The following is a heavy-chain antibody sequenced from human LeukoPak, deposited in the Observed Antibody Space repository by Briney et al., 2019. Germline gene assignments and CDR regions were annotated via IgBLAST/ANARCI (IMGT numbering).Heavy chain of an antibody. V-gene: IGHV3-15*01. D-gene: IGHD3-10*01. J-gene: IGHJ3*01. CDR3: TTASVTMVRGVINPDAFDV. CDR1: GFTFSNAW. CDR2: IMSKTDGGTT. Sequence: NSGGSLRLSCAASGFTFSNAWMSWVRQAPGKGLEWVGRIMSKTDGGTTAYAAPVKGRFTISRDDSKNTLYLQMKGLETEDRAVYYCTTASVTMVRGVINPDAFDVWGLGTMVIVSS.